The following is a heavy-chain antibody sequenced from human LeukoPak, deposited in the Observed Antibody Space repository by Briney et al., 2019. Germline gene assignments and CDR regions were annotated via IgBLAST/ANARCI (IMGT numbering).Heavy chain of an antibody. D-gene: IGHD6-13*01. CDR2: IWYDGSNK. CDR1: GFTFSSYG. J-gene: IGHJ4*02. Sequence: TGGSLRLSCAASGFTFSSYGMHWVRQAPGKGPEWVALIWYDGSNKYYADSVKGRFTISRDNSKNTLYLQIYSLRAEDTAVYYCARRAVAGSYYFDYWGQGTLVTVSS. CDR3: ARRAVAGSYYFDY. V-gene: IGHV3-33*01.